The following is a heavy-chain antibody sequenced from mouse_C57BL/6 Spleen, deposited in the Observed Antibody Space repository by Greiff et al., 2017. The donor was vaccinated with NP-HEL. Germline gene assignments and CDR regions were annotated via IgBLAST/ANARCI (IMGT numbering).Heavy chain of an antibody. CDR1: VYTFTSYW. V-gene: IGHV1-50*01. J-gene: IGHJ2*01. CDR2: IDPSDSYT. Sequence: QVQLKQPGAELVKPGASVKLSCKASVYTFTSYWMQWVKQRPGQGLEWIGEIDPSDSYTNYNQKFKGKATLTVDTSSSTAYMQLSSLTSEDSAVYYCARVGPSFDYWGQGTTLTVSS. CDR3: ARVGPSFDY.